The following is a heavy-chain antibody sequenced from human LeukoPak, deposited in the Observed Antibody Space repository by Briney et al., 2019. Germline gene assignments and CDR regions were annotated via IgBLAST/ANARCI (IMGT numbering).Heavy chain of an antibody. J-gene: IGHJ5*02. CDR3: ARRKQWLARANWFDP. Sequence: PSETLSLTCAVYGGSFSGYYWSWIRQPPGKGLEWIGEINHSGSTNYNPSLKSRVTISVDTSKNQFSLKLSSVTAADTAVYYCARRKQWLARANWFDPWGQGTLVTVSS. D-gene: IGHD6-19*01. CDR1: GGSFSGYY. CDR2: INHSGST. V-gene: IGHV4-34*01.